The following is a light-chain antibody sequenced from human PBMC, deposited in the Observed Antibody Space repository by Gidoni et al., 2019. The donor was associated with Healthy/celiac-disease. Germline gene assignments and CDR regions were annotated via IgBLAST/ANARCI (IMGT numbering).Light chain of an antibody. CDR2: EVS. CDR3: SSYTSSSTLV. Sequence: QSALTQPASVSGSPGQSITISCTGTSRDVGGYNYVSWYQQHPGKAPTLIIYEVSNRPSGVSIRFSGSKSGNMASLTISGLQAEDEADYYCSSYTSSSTLVFGGGTKLTVL. V-gene: IGLV2-14*01. CDR1: SRDVGGYNY. J-gene: IGLJ2*01.